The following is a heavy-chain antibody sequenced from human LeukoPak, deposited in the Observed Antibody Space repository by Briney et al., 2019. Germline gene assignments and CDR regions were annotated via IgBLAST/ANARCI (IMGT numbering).Heavy chain of an antibody. D-gene: IGHD3-22*01. CDR2: IYYSGST. CDR1: DGSINTYD. J-gene: IGHJ4*02. Sequence: SETLSLTCTVSDGSINTYDWSWIRQPPGKGLEWVGYIYYSGSTIYNPSLKSRVTISLDTSRNQFSLKLNSATAADTAVYYCAGEHRGGYRFDYWGQGTLVTVSS. V-gene: IGHV4-59*01. CDR3: AGEHRGGYRFDY.